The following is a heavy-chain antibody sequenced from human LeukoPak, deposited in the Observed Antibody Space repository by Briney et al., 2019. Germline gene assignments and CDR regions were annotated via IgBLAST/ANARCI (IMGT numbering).Heavy chain of an antibody. Sequence: GGSLRLSCAASGFTFSSYAMSWVRQAPGKGLEWVSSISSSSSYIYYADSVKGRFTISRDNAKNSLYLQMNSLRAEDTAVYYCARSYGSGINWFDPWGQGTLVTVSS. J-gene: IGHJ5*02. D-gene: IGHD3-10*01. CDR3: ARSYGSGINWFDP. V-gene: IGHV3-21*01. CDR2: ISSSSSYI. CDR1: GFTFSSYA.